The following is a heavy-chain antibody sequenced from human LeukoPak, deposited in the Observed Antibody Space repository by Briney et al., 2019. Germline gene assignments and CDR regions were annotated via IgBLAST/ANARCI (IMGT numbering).Heavy chain of an antibody. D-gene: IGHD2-2*01. CDR3: ATGDCSSTSCQFDP. Sequence: ASVKVSCKVSGYTLTELSMHWVRQAPGKGLEWVGGFDPEDGETIYAQKFQGRVTMTEDTSTDTAYMELSSLRSEDTAVYYCATGDCSSTSCQFDPWGQGTLVTVSS. CDR1: GYTLTELS. CDR2: FDPEDGET. V-gene: IGHV1-24*01. J-gene: IGHJ5*02.